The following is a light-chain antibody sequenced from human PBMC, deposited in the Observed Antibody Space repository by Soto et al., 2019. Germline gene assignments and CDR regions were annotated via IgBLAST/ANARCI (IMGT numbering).Light chain of an antibody. CDR3: QSYDTGLTGHVL. CDR2: GNT. J-gene: IGLJ2*01. Sequence: QSVLTQPPSVSGAPGQRVTISCTGNSSNIGADFGVHWYQQLPGTGPKVLIYGNTNRPSGVPDRFSGSKSDTSASLAITGLQIDDEADYYCQSYDTGLTGHVLFGGGTKLTVL. CDR1: SSNIGADFG. V-gene: IGLV1-40*01.